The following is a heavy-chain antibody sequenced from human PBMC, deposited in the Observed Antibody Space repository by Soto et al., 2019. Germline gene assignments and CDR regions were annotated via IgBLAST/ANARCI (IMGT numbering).Heavy chain of an antibody. CDR2: ISPGADVS. CDR3: VRRAITATTKWGAFDV. V-gene: IGHV3-23*01. Sequence: EVQLLESGGGLVQPGGSLRLSCAASGFTFSSFVMNWVLQAPGTGLEWVSTISPGADVSHYTDSVKGRFTISRDNSRRTLHLQMDSLRVEDAAVYFCVRRAITATTKWGAFDVWGQGTAVTVSS. D-gene: IGHD1-20*01. J-gene: IGHJ3*01. CDR1: GFTFSSFV.